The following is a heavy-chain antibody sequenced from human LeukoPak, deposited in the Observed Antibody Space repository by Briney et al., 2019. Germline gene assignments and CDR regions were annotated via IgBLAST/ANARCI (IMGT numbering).Heavy chain of an antibody. Sequence: GGSLRLSCAASGFTFSNYGMHWVRQAPGKGPEWVSAISKDGGDSYYADPVKGRFAISRDNSKNMLYLQMNSLRAEDTAVYYCAKDEMAVAIFDYWGQGTLVTVSS. CDR1: GFTFSNYG. CDR3: AKDEMAVAIFDY. J-gene: IGHJ4*02. D-gene: IGHD6-19*01. CDR2: ISKDGGDS. V-gene: IGHV3-23*01.